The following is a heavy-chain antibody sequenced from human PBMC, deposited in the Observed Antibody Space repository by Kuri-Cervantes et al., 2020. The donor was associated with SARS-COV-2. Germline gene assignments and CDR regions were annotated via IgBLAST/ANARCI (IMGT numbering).Heavy chain of an antibody. Sequence: GALRLSCTVSGDSISSSAFYWGWIRQPPGKGLEWIAKIYYTGSTYYNPSLRSRVTISVDTSKNQFSLKLSSVTAADTAIYYCATFTVTTKFDNWGQGTLVTVSS. CDR3: ATFTVTTKFDN. CDR1: GDSISSSAFY. J-gene: IGHJ4*02. D-gene: IGHD4-17*01. V-gene: IGHV4-39*01. CDR2: IYYTGST.